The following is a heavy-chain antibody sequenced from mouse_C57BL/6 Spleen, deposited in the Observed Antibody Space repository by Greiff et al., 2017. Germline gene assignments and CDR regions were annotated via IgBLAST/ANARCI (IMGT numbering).Heavy chain of an antibody. D-gene: IGHD1-1*01. CDR1: GYSFTGYF. Sequence: EVKLQQSGPELVKPGDSVKISCKASGYSFTGYFMNWVMQSHGKSLEWIGRINPYNGDTFYNQKFKGKATLTVDKSSSTAHMELRSLTSEDSAVXYCAREGPITTVVASPFAYWGQGTLVTVSA. CDR3: AREGPITTVVASPFAY. V-gene: IGHV1-20*01. J-gene: IGHJ3*01. CDR2: INPYNGDT.